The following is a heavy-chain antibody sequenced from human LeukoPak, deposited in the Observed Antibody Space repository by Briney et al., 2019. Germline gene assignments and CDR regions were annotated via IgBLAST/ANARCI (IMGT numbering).Heavy chain of an antibody. CDR2: IRSSGYPI. V-gene: IGHV3-48*02. Sequence: PGGSLSLSCTASGFTFRGWSWKWVRQAPGKGLEWVSYIRSSGYPIHYADSVKGRFTISRDHAKSSVYLQMNSLRDEDTAVYYYDRDPHALDYWGQGALVTVSS. CDR1: GFTFRGWS. J-gene: IGHJ4*02. CDR3: DRDPHALDY.